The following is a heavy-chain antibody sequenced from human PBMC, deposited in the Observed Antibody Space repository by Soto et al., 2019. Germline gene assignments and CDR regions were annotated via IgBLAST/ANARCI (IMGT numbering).Heavy chain of an antibody. CDR2: IKEDGSEK. V-gene: IGHV3-7*01. CDR1: GFTFSTYW. CDR3: ARGWGYFDSSGFPYLYAMDV. J-gene: IGHJ6*02. Sequence: VGSLRLSCAASGFTFSTYWMSWVRQAPGKGLEWVANIKEDGSEKYYVDSVEGRFTISRDNAKNSLYLQMTSLRAEDTALYYCARGWGYFDSSGFPYLYAMDVWGQGTTVTVSS. D-gene: IGHD3-22*01.